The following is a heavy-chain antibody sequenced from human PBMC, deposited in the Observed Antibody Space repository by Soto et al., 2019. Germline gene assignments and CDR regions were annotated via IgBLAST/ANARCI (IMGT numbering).Heavy chain of an antibody. J-gene: IGHJ4*02. V-gene: IGHV4-39*01. CDR3: ARRTVNIRTFYSGLKTHCFDY. Sequence: SETLSLTYAVSGDYLSSSDYYWGWIRPPPGKGLEWIGSIYYSGSTYYNPSLQSRVAISVDTSKNQFSLKLKSVTAADTAIYYCARRTVNIRTFYSGLKTHCFDYWGQGAPVTVSS. D-gene: IGHD6-19*01. CDR2: IYYSGST. CDR1: GDYLSSSDYY.